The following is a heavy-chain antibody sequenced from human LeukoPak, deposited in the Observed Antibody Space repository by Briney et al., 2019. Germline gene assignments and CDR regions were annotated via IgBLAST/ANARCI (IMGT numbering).Heavy chain of an antibody. V-gene: IGHV1-18*01. Sequence: ASVTVSCKASVYTFTSYGISWVRQAPGQGLEWMGWISAYNGNTNDAQKLQGRVTMTTDTSTSTAYMELRSLRSDDTAVYYCARDNRAFSSSVPLYYYGMDVWGQGTTVTVSS. CDR3: ARDNRAFSSSVPLYYYGMDV. D-gene: IGHD6-13*01. CDR1: VYTFTSYG. CDR2: ISAYNGNT. J-gene: IGHJ6*02.